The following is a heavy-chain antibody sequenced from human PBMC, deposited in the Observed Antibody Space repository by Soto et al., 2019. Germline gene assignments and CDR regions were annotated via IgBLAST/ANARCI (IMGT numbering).Heavy chain of an antibody. Sequence: SETLSLTCTVSGGSIRNNDLSWIRQPPGKGLEWVGYIYYTGTSKYNPSLKSRVTISVDSSKNQFSLKLDSVTAADTAVYYCARLGGYYQAFDNWGQGTLVTVSS. CDR3: ARLGGYYQAFDN. D-gene: IGHD3-3*01. CDR1: GGSIRNND. J-gene: IGHJ4*02. CDR2: IYYTGTS. V-gene: IGHV4-59*08.